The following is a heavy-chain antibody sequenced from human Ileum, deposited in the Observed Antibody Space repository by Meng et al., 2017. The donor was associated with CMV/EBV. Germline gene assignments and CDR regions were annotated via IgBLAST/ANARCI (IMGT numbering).Heavy chain of an antibody. J-gene: IGHJ4*02. D-gene: IGHD3-3*01. Sequence: LQLPQSGPGLVTPSETLSLTCTASGGSTTSSTYSWGWIRQPPGKGLEWIGSVYYSGTTYYNPSLKSRVNMSIDTSKNRFSLKLSSATAADTAVYYCARNVGFYSSQIAYWGQGALVTASS. V-gene: IGHV4-39*07. CDR3: ARNVGFYSSQIAY. CDR1: GGSTTSSTYS. CDR2: VYYSGTT.